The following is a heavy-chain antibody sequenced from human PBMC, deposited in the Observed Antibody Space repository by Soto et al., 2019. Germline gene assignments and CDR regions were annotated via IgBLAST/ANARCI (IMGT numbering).Heavy chain of an antibody. D-gene: IGHD2-2*01. J-gene: IGHJ1*01. V-gene: IGHV3-23*01. CDR2: ISGSGGGT. CDR3: AKARGSSTPAPGSY. Sequence: GGSLRLSCAASGFTFSSYAMSWVRQAPGKGLEWVSVISGSGGGTYYADSVKGRFTISRDNSKNTLSLQMNSLRAEDTAVYYCAKARGSSTPAPGSYWGQGTLVTVSS. CDR1: GFTFSSYA.